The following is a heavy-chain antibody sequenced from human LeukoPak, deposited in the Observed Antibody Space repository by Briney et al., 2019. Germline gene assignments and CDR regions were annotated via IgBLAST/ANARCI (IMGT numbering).Heavy chain of an antibody. D-gene: IGHD3-16*02. V-gene: IGHV3-13*01. J-gene: IGHJ5*02. Sequence: PGGSLRLSCAASGFTLSNYDMHWVRQATGKGLEWVSGIGSAGDTYYSGSVKGRFTISREDAKHSLYLQMNSLRAGDTAVYYCARASLGELSLSRSPFGHWGQGTLVTVSS. CDR3: ARASLGELSLSRSPFGH. CDR2: IGSAGDT. CDR1: GFTLSNYD.